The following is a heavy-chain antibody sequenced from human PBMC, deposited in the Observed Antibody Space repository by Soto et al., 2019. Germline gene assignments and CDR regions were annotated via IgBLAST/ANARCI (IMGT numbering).Heavy chain of an antibody. Sequence: SGPTLVNPTQTLTLTGTFSGFSLTTGGVSVGWLRQPPGKAPEWLAFIYGDGDKRFRPSLKNRLSITRDNSRNEVVLTMTNMDPVDTGTFFCAHKQAATWLFDYWGQGILVTVSS. J-gene: IGHJ4*02. CDR3: AHKQAATWLFDY. V-gene: IGHV2-5*02. D-gene: IGHD5-12*01. CDR2: IYGDGDK. CDR1: GFSLTTGGVS.